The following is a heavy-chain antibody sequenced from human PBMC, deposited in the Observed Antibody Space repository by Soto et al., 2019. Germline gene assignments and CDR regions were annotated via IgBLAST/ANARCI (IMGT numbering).Heavy chain of an antibody. Sequence: QVQLVQSGAEVKKPGSSVKVSCKASGGTFSSYAISWVRQAPGQGLEWMGGIIPIFGTANYAQKFQGRVTITADESTSTAYMELSSLRSGDTAVYYCARDEGYCTNGVCPPFWGYYYYYGMDVWGQGTTVTVSS. CDR3: ARDEGYCTNGVCPPFWGYYYYYGMDV. CDR2: IIPIFGTA. D-gene: IGHD2-8*01. V-gene: IGHV1-69*01. J-gene: IGHJ6*02. CDR1: GGTFSSYA.